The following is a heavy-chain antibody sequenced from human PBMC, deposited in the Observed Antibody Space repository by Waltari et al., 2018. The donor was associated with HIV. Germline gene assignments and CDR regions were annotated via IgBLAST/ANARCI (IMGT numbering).Heavy chain of an antibody. V-gene: IGHV4-59*01. CDR1: GDSITGYY. CDR2: MNYSGVT. Sequence: QVQLQESGPGLVKPSETLSLTCSVTGDSITGYYWTWLRQHLGKGLEWIGSMNYSGVTQYNPTLKSRVTMSLDTSRRQVSLMLTSVTAADTAIFYCAREKPPYDLWSDSQIWGNYGLDVWGPGTTVIVSS. CDR3: AREKPPYDLWSDSQIWGNYGLDV. D-gene: IGHD3-3*01. J-gene: IGHJ6*02.